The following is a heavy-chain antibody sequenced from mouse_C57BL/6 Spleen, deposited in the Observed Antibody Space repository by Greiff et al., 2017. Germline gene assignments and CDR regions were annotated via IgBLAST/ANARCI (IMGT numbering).Heavy chain of an antibody. V-gene: IGHV1-66*01. D-gene: IGHD2-4*01. J-gene: IGHJ4*01. Sequence: VQLQQSGPELVKPGASVKISCKASGYSFTSYYIHWVKQRPGQGLEWIGWIYPGSGNTKYNEKFKGKATLTADTSSSTAYMQLSSLTSEDSAVYYWAGAGLRRGDAMDYWGQGTSVTVSS. CDR3: AGAGLRRGDAMDY. CDR1: GYSFTSYY. CDR2: IYPGSGNT.